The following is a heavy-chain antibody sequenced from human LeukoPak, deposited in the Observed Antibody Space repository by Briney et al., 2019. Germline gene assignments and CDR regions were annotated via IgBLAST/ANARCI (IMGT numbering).Heavy chain of an antibody. Sequence: GASVKVSCKASGYTFTGYYMHWVRQAPGQGLEWMGWINPNSGGTNYAQKFQGRVTMTRDTSISTAYMELSRLRSEDTAVYYCARVGYSSGWYYERGFDYWGQGTLVTVSS. V-gene: IGHV1-2*02. J-gene: IGHJ4*02. CDR1: GYTFTGYY. CDR2: INPNSGGT. CDR3: ARVGYSSGWYYERGFDY. D-gene: IGHD6-19*01.